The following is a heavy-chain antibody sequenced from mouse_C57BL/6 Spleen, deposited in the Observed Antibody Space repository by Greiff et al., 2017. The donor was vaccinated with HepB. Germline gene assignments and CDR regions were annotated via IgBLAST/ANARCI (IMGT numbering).Heavy chain of an antibody. D-gene: IGHD2-1*01. CDR3: ARGGNYVEDY. CDR2: IYPGDGDT. V-gene: IGHV1-82*01. CDR1: GYAFSSSW. Sequence: QVQLKESGPELVKPGASVKISCKASGYAFSSSWMNWVKQRPGKGLEWIGRIYPGDGDTNYNGKFKGKATLTADKSSSTAYMQLSSLTSDDSAVYFCARGGNYVEDYWGQGTSVTVSS. J-gene: IGHJ4*01.